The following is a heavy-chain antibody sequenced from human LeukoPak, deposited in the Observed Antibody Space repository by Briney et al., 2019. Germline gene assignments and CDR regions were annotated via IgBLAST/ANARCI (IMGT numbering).Heavy chain of an antibody. CDR3: ARVSSGWSYYFDH. CDR2: ISTYNGNT. CDR1: GYTFNNYG. V-gene: IGHV1-18*01. J-gene: IGHJ4*02. Sequence: ASVKVSCKASGYTFNNYGIIWVRQAPRQGLEWMGWISTYNGNTNYAQNFQGRVTMTTDTSTSTAYMEPRSLRSDDTAVYYCARVSSGWSYYFDHWGQGTLVTVSS. D-gene: IGHD6-19*01.